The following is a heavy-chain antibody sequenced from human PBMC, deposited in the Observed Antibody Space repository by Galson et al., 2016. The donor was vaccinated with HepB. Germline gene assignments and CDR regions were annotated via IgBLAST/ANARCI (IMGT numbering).Heavy chain of an antibody. CDR3: ARSSGTTHYYMDV. CDR2: IFQSGST. V-gene: IGHV4-4*02. Sequence: SETLSLTCAVSGASISSSNWWSWVRQPPGKGLEWIGEIFQSGSTSYNPSLKSRVTISVHKSKNQFSLRLNSVTAADTAVYYCARSSGTTHYYMDVWGKGTTVTVSS. J-gene: IGHJ6*03. D-gene: IGHD1-7*01. CDR1: GASISSSNW.